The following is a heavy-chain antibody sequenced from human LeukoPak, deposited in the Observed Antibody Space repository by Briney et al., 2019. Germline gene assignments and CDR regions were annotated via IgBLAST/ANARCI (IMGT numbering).Heavy chain of an antibody. Sequence: GGSLRLSCAASGFTFDDYGMSWVRQAPGKGLEWVSAISGSGGSTYYADSVKGRFTISRDNSKNTLYLQMNSLRAEDTAVYYCAKVAGTKTHTNYFDYWGQGTLVTVSS. V-gene: IGHV3-23*01. CDR3: AKVAGTKTHTNYFDY. CDR2: ISGSGGST. CDR1: GFTFDDYG. J-gene: IGHJ4*02. D-gene: IGHD1-1*01.